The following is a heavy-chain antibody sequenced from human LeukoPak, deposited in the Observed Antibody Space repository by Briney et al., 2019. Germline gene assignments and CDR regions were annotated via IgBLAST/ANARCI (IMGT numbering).Heavy chain of an antibody. V-gene: IGHV3-15*01. J-gene: IGHJ4*02. CDR2: VKSRSAGETT. CDR3: TLIQGWGSGSYYRDF. CDR1: GFSISNDW. Sequence: GGCLRLSCAASGFSISNDWMSWVRQAPGKGLEWGARVKSRSAGETTDYAAPVKGRFTISRDDSKNTLYLQMNSLKTEDTAVYYCTLIQGWGSGSYYRDFWGQGTLVTVSS. D-gene: IGHD3-10*01.